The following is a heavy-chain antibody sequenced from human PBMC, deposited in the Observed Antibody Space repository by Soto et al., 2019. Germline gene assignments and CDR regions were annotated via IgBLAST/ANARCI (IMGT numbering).Heavy chain of an antibody. J-gene: IGHJ6*02. CDR2: IYHSGST. CDR3: ARAGIAAAVSYYHYYYGMDV. V-gene: IGHV4-38-2*01. D-gene: IGHD6-13*01. Sequence: SETLSLRCGVSYDSISSGFCYWGLIRQPPGKGLEWIGSIYHSGSTYYNPSLKSRVTMSVDTSKNQFSLKLSSVTAADTAVYYCARAGIAAAVSYYHYYYGMDVWGQGTTVTVSS. CDR1: YDSISSGFCY.